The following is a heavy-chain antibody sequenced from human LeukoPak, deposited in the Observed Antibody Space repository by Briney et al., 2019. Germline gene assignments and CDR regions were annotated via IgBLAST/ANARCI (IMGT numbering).Heavy chain of an antibody. J-gene: IGHJ6*02. CDR1: GFTFSSYA. CDR3: AKAPRYYYYYGMDV. Sequence: GGSLRLSCAASGFTFSSYAMSWVRQAPGKGLEWVAVISYDGSNKYYADSVKGRFTISRDNSKNTLYLQMNSLRAENTAVYYCAKAPRYYYYYGMDVWGQGTTVTVSS. CDR2: ISYDGSNK. V-gene: IGHV3-30*18.